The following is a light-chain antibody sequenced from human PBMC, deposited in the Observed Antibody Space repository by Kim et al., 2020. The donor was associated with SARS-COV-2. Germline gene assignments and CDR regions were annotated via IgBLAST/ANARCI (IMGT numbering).Light chain of an antibody. CDR3: QQRSNWYT. CDR2: DAS. Sequence: EIVLTQSPATLSLSPWERATLSCRASQSVSSYLAWYQQKPGQAPRLLIYDASNRATGIPARFSGSGSGTDFTLTISSLEPEDFAVYYCQQRSNWYTFGQGTKLEI. V-gene: IGKV3-11*01. J-gene: IGKJ2*01. CDR1: QSVSSY.